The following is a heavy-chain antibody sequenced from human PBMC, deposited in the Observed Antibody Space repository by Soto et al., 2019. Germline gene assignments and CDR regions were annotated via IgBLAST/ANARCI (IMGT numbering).Heavy chain of an antibody. J-gene: IGHJ4*02. CDR2: INPNSGGT. D-gene: IGHD1-26*01. V-gene: IGHV1-2*04. CDR3: ARGVGATQSDFDY. Sequence: SXKVSFQASGYTXTGYYMNLVRQAPGQGLEWIGWINPNSGGTNYAQKFQGWVTMTRDTSIITAYIELSRLRSDDTDVYYCARGVGATQSDFDYWGQGTLGTVSS. CDR1: GYTXTGYY.